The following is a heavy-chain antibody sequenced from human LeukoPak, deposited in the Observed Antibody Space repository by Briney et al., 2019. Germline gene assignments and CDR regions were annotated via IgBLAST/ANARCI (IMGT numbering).Heavy chain of an antibody. D-gene: IGHD6-13*01. CDR3: ARVSRIAAAEPFDY. CDR2: ISSSGSTI. V-gene: IGHV3-48*03. CDR1: GFTFSSYE. Sequence: QSGGSLRLSCAASGFTFSSYEMNWVRQAPRKGLEWVSYISSSGSTIYYADSVKGRFTISRDNAKNSLYLQMNSLRAEDTAVYYCARVSRIAAAEPFDYGGQGTLVTVSS. J-gene: IGHJ4*02.